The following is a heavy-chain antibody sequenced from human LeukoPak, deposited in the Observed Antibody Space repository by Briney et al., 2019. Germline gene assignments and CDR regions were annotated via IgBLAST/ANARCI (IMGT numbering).Heavy chain of an antibody. CDR2: IIPIFGTA. Sequence: GASVNVSCKASGGTFSSYAICWVRQAPGQGVEWMGGIIPIFGTANYAQKFQGRVTITADESTSTAYMELSSLRSEDTAVYYCARGRGSLDPEVPNYYYMDVWGKGTTVTVSS. J-gene: IGHJ6*03. CDR3: ARGRGSLDPEVPNYYYMDV. D-gene: IGHD1-14*01. V-gene: IGHV1-69*13. CDR1: GGTFSSYA.